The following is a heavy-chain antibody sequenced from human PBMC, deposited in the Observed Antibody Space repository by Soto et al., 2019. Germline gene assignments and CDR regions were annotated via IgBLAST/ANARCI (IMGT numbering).Heavy chain of an antibody. CDR2: VKDGGHT. V-gene: IGHV4-34*01. Sequence: QVQLQQWGAGLLKPSETLSLNCAVNGGSLSGYYWSWIRQPPGKGLEWIGEVKDGGHTNYSPSLRGLVTISSDTSNNQFSLRLTSVTAADTGVYYCARGQEGVVATHWDQGSLVTVSS. D-gene: IGHD5-12*01. J-gene: IGHJ4*02. CDR3: ARGQEGVVATH. CDR1: GGSLSGYY.